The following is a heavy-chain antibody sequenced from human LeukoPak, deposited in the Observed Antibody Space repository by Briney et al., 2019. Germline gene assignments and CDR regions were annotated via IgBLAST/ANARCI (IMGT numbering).Heavy chain of an antibody. D-gene: IGHD3-9*01. V-gene: IGHV4-4*07. CDR3: AREMNGNNDFLTGHYHSYHHGMDV. Sequence: ASETLSLTCSVSGGSIDSYYWSWIRQPAGKGLEWIGRIYASGTTNYNPSLKRRVDISVDTSKNQFSLKLRSVPAADTAVYFCAREMNGNNDFLTGHYHSYHHGMDVWGQGTTVIVSS. J-gene: IGHJ6*02. CDR2: IYASGTT. CDR1: GGSIDSYY.